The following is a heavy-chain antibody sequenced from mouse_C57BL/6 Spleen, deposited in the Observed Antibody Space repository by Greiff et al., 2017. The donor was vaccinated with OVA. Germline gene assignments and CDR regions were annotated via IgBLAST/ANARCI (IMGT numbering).Heavy chain of an antibody. Sequence: EVQRVESGGGLVKPGGSLKLSCAASGFTFSDYGMHWVRQAPEKGLEWVAYISSGSSTIYYADTVKGRFTISRDNAKNTLFLQMTSLRPDDTAMYYCARRPYGSSYAWLAYWGQGTLVTVSA. CDR2: ISSGSSTI. V-gene: IGHV5-17*01. J-gene: IGHJ3*01. CDR1: GFTFSDYG. D-gene: IGHD1-1*01. CDR3: ARRPYGSSYAWLAY.